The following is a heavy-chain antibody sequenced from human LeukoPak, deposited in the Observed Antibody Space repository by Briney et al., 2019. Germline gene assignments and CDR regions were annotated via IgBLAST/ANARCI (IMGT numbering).Heavy chain of an antibody. CDR3: ARVGLKWELLMLDY. J-gene: IGHJ4*02. CDR1: GYTFTSYG. CDR2: INPNSGGT. D-gene: IGHD1-26*01. Sequence: ASVKVSCKASGYTFTSYGISWVRQAPGQGLEWMGWINPNSGGTNYAQKFQGRVTMTRDTSISTAYMELSRLRSDDTAVYYCARVGLKWELLMLDYWGQGTLVTVSS. V-gene: IGHV1-2*02.